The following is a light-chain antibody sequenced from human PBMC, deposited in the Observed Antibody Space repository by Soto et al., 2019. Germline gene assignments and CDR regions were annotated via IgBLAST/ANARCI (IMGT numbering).Light chain of an antibody. CDR2: DVS. CDR1: GSDISAYNY. V-gene: IGLV2-14*01. Sequence: QSALTQPASVSGSPGQSITISCTGTGSDISAYNYVSWYQQHPGKAPKLMIYDVSHRPSGVSHRFSGSKSGNTASLTISGLQAEDEADYYCGSYTTSSNYVFGTGTKVTVL. CDR3: GSYTTSSNYV. J-gene: IGLJ1*01.